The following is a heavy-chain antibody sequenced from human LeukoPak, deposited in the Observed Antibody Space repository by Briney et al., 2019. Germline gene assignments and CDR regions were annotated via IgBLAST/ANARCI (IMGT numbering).Heavy chain of an antibody. Sequence: GESLKISCKCSGYSFTSYWISWVRHMPGKGLECIGSIDPSGSYTNYSPPFQSHITISADKSISTAYLQWSSLKASDTAMYYCASWGYYDSSGYYSRWGQGTLVTVSS. D-gene: IGHD3-22*01. CDR1: GYSFTSYW. J-gene: IGHJ4*02. CDR3: ASWGYYDSSGYYSR. CDR2: IDPSGSYT. V-gene: IGHV5-10-1*01.